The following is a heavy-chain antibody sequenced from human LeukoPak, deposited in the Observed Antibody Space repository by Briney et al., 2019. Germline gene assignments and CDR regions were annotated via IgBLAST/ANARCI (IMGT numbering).Heavy chain of an antibody. J-gene: IGHJ4*02. CDR2: IYYSGST. Sequence: PSETLSLTCAVYGGSFSGYYWSWIRQPPGKGLEWIGYIYYSGSTNYNPSLKSRVTISVDTSKNQFSLKLSSVTAADTAVYYCARRGWKGFDYWGQGTLVTVSS. CDR3: ARRGWKGFDY. D-gene: IGHD6-19*01. V-gene: IGHV4-59*01. CDR1: GGSFSGYY.